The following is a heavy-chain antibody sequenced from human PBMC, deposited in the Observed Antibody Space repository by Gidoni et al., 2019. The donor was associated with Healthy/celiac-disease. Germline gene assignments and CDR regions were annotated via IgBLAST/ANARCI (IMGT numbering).Heavy chain of an antibody. CDR2: INHSGST. Sequence: QVQLQQWGAGLLKPSETLSLTCAVYGGSFSGYYWSWIRQPPGKGLEWIGEINHSGSTNYNPSLKSRVTISVDTSKNQFSLKLSSVTAADTAVYYCARLSSSSDFDYWGQGTLVTVSS. V-gene: IGHV4-34*01. CDR1: GGSFSGYY. J-gene: IGHJ4*02. D-gene: IGHD6-6*01. CDR3: ARLSSSSDFDY.